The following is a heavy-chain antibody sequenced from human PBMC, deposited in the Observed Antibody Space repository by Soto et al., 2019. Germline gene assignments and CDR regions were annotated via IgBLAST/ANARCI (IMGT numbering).Heavy chain of an antibody. CDR1: GGSFSGYY. J-gene: IGHJ5*02. Sequence: SETLSLTCAVYGGSFSGYYWSWIRQPPGKGLEWIGEINHSGSTNYNPSLKSRVTISVDTSKNQFSLKLSSVTAADTAVYYCANSGPVRGVSNWFDPWGQGTLVTVSS. V-gene: IGHV4-34*01. CDR3: ANSGPVRGVSNWFDP. CDR2: INHSGST. D-gene: IGHD3-10*01.